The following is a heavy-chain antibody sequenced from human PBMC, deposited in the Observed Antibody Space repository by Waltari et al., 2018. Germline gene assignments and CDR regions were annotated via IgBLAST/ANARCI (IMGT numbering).Heavy chain of an antibody. CDR3: ARAAAMHDYYMDV. V-gene: IGHV4-38-2*02. J-gene: IGHJ6*03. CDR2: IYESGSS. CDR1: GYSISSVYY. Sequence: QVQLQESGPGLVTPSETLSLTCTVSGYSISSVYYWGWLPPPPGTGLAWSGCIYESGSSYNNPSRKSRVTISVDTSKNQFSLKLSSVTAADTAVYYGARAAAMHDYYMDVWGKGTTVTISS. D-gene: IGHD2-2*01.